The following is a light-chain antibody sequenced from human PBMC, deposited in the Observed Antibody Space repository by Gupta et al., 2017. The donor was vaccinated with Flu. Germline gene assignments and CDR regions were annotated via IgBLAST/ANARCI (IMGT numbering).Light chain of an antibody. V-gene: IGLV1-44*01. J-gene: IGLJ2*01. CDR2: SNN. CDR3: AAWDDSRNGGV. CDR1: SSNIGSNN. Sequence: RVTISCSGSSSNIGSNNVNWYQQLPGTAPKLLIYSNNQRPSGVPDRFSGSKSGTSASLAISGLQAEDEADYYCAAWDDSRNGGVFGGGTKLTVL.